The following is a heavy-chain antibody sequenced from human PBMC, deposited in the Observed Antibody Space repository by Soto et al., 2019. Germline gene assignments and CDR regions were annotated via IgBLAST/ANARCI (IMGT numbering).Heavy chain of an antibody. CDR2: INHSGST. Sequence: SETLSLTCAVYGGSFSGYYWSWIRQPPGKGLEWIGEINHSGSTNYNPSLKSRVTISVDTSKNQFSLKLSSVTAADTAVYYCASSGVAVAGPFDYWGQGTLVTVSS. CDR1: GGSFSGYY. V-gene: IGHV4-34*01. CDR3: ASSGVAVAGPFDY. J-gene: IGHJ4*02. D-gene: IGHD6-19*01.